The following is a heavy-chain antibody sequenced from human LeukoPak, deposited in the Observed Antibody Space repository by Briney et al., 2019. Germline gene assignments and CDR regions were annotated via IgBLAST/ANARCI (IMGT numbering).Heavy chain of an antibody. V-gene: IGHV3-48*01. CDR3: ARDRPGRAYYFDY. Sequence: GGSLRLSCAASGFTFSSYSMNWVRQAPGKGLEWLSYISSSSSTIYYADSAKGRFTISRDNAKNPLFLQMNSLRAEDTAVYYCARDRPGRAYYFDYWGQGTLVTVSS. CDR1: GFTFSSYS. J-gene: IGHJ4*02. D-gene: IGHD3-10*01. CDR2: ISSSSSTI.